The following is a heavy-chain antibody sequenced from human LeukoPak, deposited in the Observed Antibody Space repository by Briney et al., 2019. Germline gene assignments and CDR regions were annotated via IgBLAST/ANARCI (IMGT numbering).Heavy chain of an antibody. V-gene: IGHV3-11*01. D-gene: IGHD6-6*01. CDR3: ARDSTRYSSSSWDYYYMDV. Sequence: GGSLRLSCAASGFTFSDCYMSWIRQAPGKGLEWVSYISSSGSTIYYADSVKGRFTISRDNAKNSLYLQMNGLRAEDTAVYYCARDSTRYSSSSWDYYYMDVWGKGTTVTVSS. J-gene: IGHJ6*03. CDR1: GFTFSDCY. CDR2: ISSSGSTI.